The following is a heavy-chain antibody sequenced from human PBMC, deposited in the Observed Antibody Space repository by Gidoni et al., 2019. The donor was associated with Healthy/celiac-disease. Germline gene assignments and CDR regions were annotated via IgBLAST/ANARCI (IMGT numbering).Heavy chain of an antibody. CDR1: GFTVSSNY. Sequence: EVQMVESGGVLIQPWGSVRLSCASSGFTVSSNYMSWVRQAPGKGLECVSVIYSGGSTYYADSVKGRFTISRDNSKNTLYLQMNSLRAEDTAVYYCARGGYDWYLDYWGQGTLVTVSS. CDR2: IYSGGST. V-gene: IGHV3-53*01. CDR3: ARGGYDWYLDY. D-gene: IGHD5-12*01. J-gene: IGHJ4*02.